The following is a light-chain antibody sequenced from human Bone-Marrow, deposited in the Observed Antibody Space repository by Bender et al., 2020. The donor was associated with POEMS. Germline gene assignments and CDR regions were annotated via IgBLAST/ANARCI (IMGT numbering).Light chain of an antibody. CDR3: QVWATNTAV. Sequence: SYDLTQPPSVSVSPGQTARITCSGDALSKQFAYWYQQKPGQAPVVVIYRDTERPSGIPERFSGSSSGTAVTLTISETQSMDEADYFCQVWATNTAVFGGGTKLTVL. CDR1: ALSKQF. V-gene: IGLV3-25*02. J-gene: IGLJ2*01. CDR2: RDT.